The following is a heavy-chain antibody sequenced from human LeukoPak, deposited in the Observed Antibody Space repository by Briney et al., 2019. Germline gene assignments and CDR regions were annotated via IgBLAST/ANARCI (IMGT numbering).Heavy chain of an antibody. CDR1: GDSISTYY. D-gene: IGHD3-10*01. V-gene: IGHV4-4*07. CDR3: ARALILWFGEIRWFDP. CDR2: IFTSGST. Sequence: SETLSLTCTVSGDSISTYYWSWIRQPAGKGLEWIGRIFTSGSTNYNPSLKSRVTISVDRSKNQFSQKLSSVTAADTAVYYCARALILWFGEIRWFDPWGQGTLVTVSS. J-gene: IGHJ5*02.